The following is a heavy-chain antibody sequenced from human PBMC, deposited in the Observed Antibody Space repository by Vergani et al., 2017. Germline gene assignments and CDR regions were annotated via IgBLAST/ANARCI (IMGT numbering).Heavy chain of an antibody. V-gene: IGHV4-59*13. CDR1: GGSFNTYY. Sequence: QVQLEESGPGLVKPSETLSLTCTVSGGSFNTYYWSWIRQSPGKGLEWIGYIYSTGSTNYNPSLNSRVTMSVDTSKNQFSLKLSSVTAAATAVYFYARVMYRDEASTGYRLEGMDIWGQGTTVTISS. J-gene: IGHJ6*02. CDR2: IYSTGST. CDR3: ARVMYRDEASTGYRLEGMDI. D-gene: IGHD3-16*02.